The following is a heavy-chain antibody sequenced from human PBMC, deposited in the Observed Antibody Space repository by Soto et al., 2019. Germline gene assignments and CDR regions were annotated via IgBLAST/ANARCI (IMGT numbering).Heavy chain of an antibody. CDR3: AHSSKYYDFWSGSAYYYGMDV. D-gene: IGHD3-3*01. J-gene: IGHJ6*02. V-gene: IGHV2-5*01. CDR2: IYWNDDK. Sequence: QITLKESGPPLVKPTQPLTLTCTFSGFSLSTSGVGVGWIRQPPGKALEWLALIYWNDDKRYSPSLKSRLTITQDTSKNQVVLTMTSMDPVATATYYCAHSSKYYDFWSGSAYYYGMDVLGQGTTVTVSS. CDR1: GFSLSTSGVG.